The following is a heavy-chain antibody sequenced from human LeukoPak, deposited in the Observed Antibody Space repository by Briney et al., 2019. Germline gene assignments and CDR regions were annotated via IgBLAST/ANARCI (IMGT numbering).Heavy chain of an antibody. Sequence: SEALSLTCAVYGGSFSGYYWSWIRQPPGKGLEWIGEINHSGSTNYNPSLKSRVTISVDTSKNQFSLKLSSVTAADTAVYYCARGPRYRASWFDPWGQGTLVTVSS. CDR1: GGSFSGYY. D-gene: IGHD1-26*01. CDR3: ARGPRYRASWFDP. J-gene: IGHJ5*02. CDR2: INHSGST. V-gene: IGHV4-34*01.